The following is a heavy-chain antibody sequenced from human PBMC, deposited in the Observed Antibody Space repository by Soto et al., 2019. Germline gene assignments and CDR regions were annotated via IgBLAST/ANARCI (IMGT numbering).Heavy chain of an antibody. CDR2: IYPGDSDT. CDR1: GYTFTNYW. V-gene: IGHV5-51*01. CDR3: AASIFYYGMDV. Sequence: GESLKICFKGSGYTFTNYWIGLVRQIPGKGPEWMGIIYPGDSDTKYNPSFQGQVTISADKSITTTYLQWSSLKASDTAIYYCAASIFYYGMDVWGQGTTVTVSS. J-gene: IGHJ6*02.